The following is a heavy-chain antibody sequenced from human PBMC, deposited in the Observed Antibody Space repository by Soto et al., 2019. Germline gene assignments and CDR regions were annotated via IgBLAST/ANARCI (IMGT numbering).Heavy chain of an antibody. CDR3: ARDGGLYSGYSN. CDR1: GGSFSGYY. J-gene: IGHJ4*02. Sequence: PSQTLSLTWAVYGGSFSGYYWIWIRQPPGKGLEWIGEINHSGSTNYNPSLKSRVTISVDTSKNQFSLKLSSVTAADTAVYYCARDGGLYSGYSNWGQGTLVTVSS. D-gene: IGHD5-12*01. V-gene: IGHV4-34*01. CDR2: INHSGST.